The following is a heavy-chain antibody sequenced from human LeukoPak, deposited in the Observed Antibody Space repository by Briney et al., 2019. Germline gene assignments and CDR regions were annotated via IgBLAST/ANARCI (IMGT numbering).Heavy chain of an antibody. V-gene: IGHV3-7*02. CDR1: GLRFSNYW. CDR3: ARKSSGRGDF. J-gene: IGHJ4*02. D-gene: IGHD3-10*01. CDR2: IKQDGSET. Sequence: GGSLRLSCGASGLRFSNYWMNWVRQAPGKGLEWVAIIKQDGSETLYADSVKGRFTISRDNAKNSVDLQMNSLRAEDTAVYYCARKSSGRGDFWGQGTLVTVSS.